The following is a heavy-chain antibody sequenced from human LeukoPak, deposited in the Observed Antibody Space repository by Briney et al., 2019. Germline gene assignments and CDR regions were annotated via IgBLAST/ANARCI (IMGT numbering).Heavy chain of an antibody. CDR1: GYTFTSYD. J-gene: IGHJ1*01. Sequence: VASVKVSCKASGYTFTSYDINWVRQATGQGLEWMGWMNPNSGNTGYAQKFQGRVTMTRDTSISTAYMELSRLTSDDTAVYYCARGYYDSSDFEYFHHWGQGTLVTVSS. CDR2: MNPNSGNT. CDR3: ARGYYDSSDFEYFHH. V-gene: IGHV1-8*01. D-gene: IGHD3-22*01.